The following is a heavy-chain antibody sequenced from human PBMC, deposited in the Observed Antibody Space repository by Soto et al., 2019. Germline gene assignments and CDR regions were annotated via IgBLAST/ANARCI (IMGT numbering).Heavy chain of an antibody. D-gene: IGHD3-22*01. J-gene: IGHJ5*02. Sequence: SGTLSLTCTVSGGSIGSFYWSWIRQPPGKGLEWIGYINYSGSTNYNPSLKSRVTISVDTSKNQFSLKLSSVSAADTAVYYCARTYYYDNSGYYDGFDPWGQGTLVTVSS. CDR1: GGSIGSFY. V-gene: IGHV4-59*01. CDR3: ARTYYYDNSGYYDGFDP. CDR2: INYSGST.